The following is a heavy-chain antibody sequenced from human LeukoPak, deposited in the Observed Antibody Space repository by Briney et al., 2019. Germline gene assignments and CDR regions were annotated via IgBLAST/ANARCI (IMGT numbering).Heavy chain of an antibody. CDR2: IKQDDSEK. J-gene: IGHJ6*02. V-gene: IGHV3-7*02. CDR3: GRYFVMDV. CDR1: GSTFSSYW. Sequence: GGPLRLSCAASGSTFSSYWMSWVRQARGKGLEWVANIKQDDSEKYYVDFVKGRFTISRDNAKNSLYPQMNSLRAEYTAVYYCGRYFVMDVWGQGTSVTVSS.